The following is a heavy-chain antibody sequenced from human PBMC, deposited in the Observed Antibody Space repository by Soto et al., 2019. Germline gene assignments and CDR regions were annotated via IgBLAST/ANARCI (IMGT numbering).Heavy chain of an antibody. CDR3: ARDNTGGHYYYGMDV. CDR2: IWYDGSNK. V-gene: IGHV3-33*01. CDR1: GLTFSSYG. J-gene: IGHJ6*02. Sequence: QVQLVESGGGVVQTGRSLRLSCAASGLTFSSYGMHWVRQAPGKGLEWVAVIWYDGSNKYYADSVKGRFTISRDNSKNSLYLQMNSLRAEDTAVYYCARDNTGGHYYYGMDVWGQGTTVTVSS. D-gene: IGHD3-16*01.